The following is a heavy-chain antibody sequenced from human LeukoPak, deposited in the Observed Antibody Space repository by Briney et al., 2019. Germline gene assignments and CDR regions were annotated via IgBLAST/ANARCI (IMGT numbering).Heavy chain of an antibody. CDR2: ISSSSSYI. D-gene: IGHD6-6*01. CDR1: GFTFSSYS. J-gene: IGHJ4*02. V-gene: IGHV3-21*01. CDR3: ASAYSSSSYCFDY. Sequence: GGSLRLSCAASGFTFSSYSMNWVRQAPGKGLEWVSSISSSSSYIYYADSVKGRFTISRDNAKNSLYLQMNSLRAEDTAVYYCASAYSSSSYCFDYWGQGTLVTVSS.